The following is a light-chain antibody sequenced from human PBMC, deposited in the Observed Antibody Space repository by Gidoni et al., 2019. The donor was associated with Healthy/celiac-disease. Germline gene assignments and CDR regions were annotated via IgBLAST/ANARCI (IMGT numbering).Light chain of an antibody. V-gene: IGKV1-39*01. CDR1: QSISNY. J-gene: IGKJ2*03. CDR2: AAS. CDR3: QQSYSTPPS. Sequence: IQITHSPSSLSASVGDRVTITCRESQSISNYLNWYQQKPGKAPNLLIYAASSLQSGVPSRFRGSGSGTDFTLTISSLQPEDVATYYCQQSYSTPPSFGQGTKLEIK.